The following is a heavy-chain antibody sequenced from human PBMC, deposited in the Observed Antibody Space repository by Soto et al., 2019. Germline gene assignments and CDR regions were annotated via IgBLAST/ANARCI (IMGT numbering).Heavy chain of an antibody. V-gene: IGHV3-7*03. Sequence: EVQLVESGGGLVQPGGSLRLSCAASGFTFSSFWMSWVRQAPAKGLEWVANLNQDGSEKYYVDSVKGRFTISRDSAKNSLYLQMSSLRADDTAVYYCARKVTGITMLRGVINDWGQGTLVTVSS. CDR3: ARKVTGITMLRGVIND. D-gene: IGHD3-10*01. CDR2: LNQDGSEK. CDR1: GFTFSSFW. J-gene: IGHJ4*02.